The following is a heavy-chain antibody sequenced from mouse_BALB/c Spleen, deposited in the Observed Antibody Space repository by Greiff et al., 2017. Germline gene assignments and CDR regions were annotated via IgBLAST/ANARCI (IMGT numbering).Heavy chain of an antibody. CDR3: ASEAEVDLRRAY. CDR2: IDPANGNT. Sequence: VQLQQSGAELVKPGASVKLSCTASGFNIKDSYMHWVKQRPEQGLEWIGRIDPANGNTKYDPKFQGKATITADTSSNTAYLQLSSLTSEDTAVYYCASEAEVDLRRAYWGQGTLVTVSA. J-gene: IGHJ3*01. CDR1: GFNIKDSY. V-gene: IGHV14-3*02. D-gene: IGHD2-12*01.